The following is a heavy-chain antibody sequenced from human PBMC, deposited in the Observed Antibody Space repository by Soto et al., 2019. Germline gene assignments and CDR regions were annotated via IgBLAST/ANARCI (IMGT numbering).Heavy chain of an antibody. V-gene: IGHV1-18*01. CDR3: AREGDTIFGVTEHYYYYYMDV. D-gene: IGHD3-3*01. J-gene: IGHJ6*03. Sequence: ASVKVSCKASGYTFTSYGISWVRQAPGQGLEWMGWISAYNGNTNYAQKLQGRVTMTIDTSTSTAYMELRSLRSDDTAVYYCAREGDTIFGVTEHYYYYYMDVWGKGTTVTVSS. CDR2: ISAYNGNT. CDR1: GYTFTSYG.